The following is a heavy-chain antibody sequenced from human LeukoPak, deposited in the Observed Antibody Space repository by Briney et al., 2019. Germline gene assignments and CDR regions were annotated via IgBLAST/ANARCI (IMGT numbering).Heavy chain of an antibody. CDR3: AREVDYYDTSDYFPLGY. Sequence: ASVKVSCKASGYTFTSYGISWVRQAPGQGLEWMGWISAYNGNTNYAQKLQGRVTMTTDTSTSTAYMELRSLRSDDTAVYYCAREVDYYDTSDYFPLGYWGQGTLVTVSS. J-gene: IGHJ4*02. CDR2: ISAYNGNT. D-gene: IGHD3-22*01. CDR1: GYTFTSYG. V-gene: IGHV1-18*01.